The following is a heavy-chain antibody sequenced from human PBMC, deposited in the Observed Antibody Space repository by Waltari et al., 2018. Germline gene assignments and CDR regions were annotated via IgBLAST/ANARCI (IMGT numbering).Heavy chain of an antibody. Sequence: QLQLQESGPGLVKPSETLSPACTVSGGSISSSDYYWGWIRQPPGKGLEVIGSIYYSGSTYYNPSLKSRVTISLDTSKNQFSLKLSSVTAADTAVYYCTRDAPPPGVSGSYAAVDYWGQGSLVIVSS. D-gene: IGHD3-16*01. J-gene: IGHJ4*02. CDR2: IYYSGST. CDR1: GGSISSSDYY. CDR3: TRDAPPPGVSGSYAAVDY. V-gene: IGHV4-39*07.